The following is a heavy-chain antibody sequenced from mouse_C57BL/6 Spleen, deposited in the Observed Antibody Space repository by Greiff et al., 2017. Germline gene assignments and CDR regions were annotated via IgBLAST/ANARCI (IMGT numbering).Heavy chain of an antibody. CDR1: GYNFTSYW. Sequence: VQLQQSGAELVMPGASVKLSCKASGYNFTSYWMHWVKQRPGQGLEWIGEIDPSDSYTNYNQKFEGKSTLTVDKSSSTAYMQLSSLTSEDSAVYYCARSDVYAMDYWGQGTSVTVSS. V-gene: IGHV1-69*01. CDR2: IDPSDSYT. J-gene: IGHJ4*01. CDR3: ARSDVYAMDY.